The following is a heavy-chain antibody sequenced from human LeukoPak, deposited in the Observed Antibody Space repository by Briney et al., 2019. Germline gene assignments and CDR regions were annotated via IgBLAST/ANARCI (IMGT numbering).Heavy chain of an antibody. Sequence: RSSRLSCAASGFTFSSYGMHWVRQAPGKGLEWVAVISYDGSNKYYADSVKGRFTISRDNSKNTLYLQMNSLRAEDTAVYYCAKGLYDFWSGYSRNGMDVWGQGTT. D-gene: IGHD3-3*01. J-gene: IGHJ6*02. V-gene: IGHV3-30*18. CDR1: GFTFSSYG. CDR2: ISYDGSNK. CDR3: AKGLYDFWSGYSRNGMDV.